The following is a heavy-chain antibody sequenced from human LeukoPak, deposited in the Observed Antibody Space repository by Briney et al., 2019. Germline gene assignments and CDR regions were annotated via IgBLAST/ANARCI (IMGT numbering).Heavy chain of an antibody. Sequence: PGGSLRLSRAASGFTLSSYGMSWVRQAPRRGREWVSAVSGRGGRPNYADSAKGRFTIYSNNSKNTLSLQMNSLRAEDTAVYYCAEDRQPVGATSRGVDYFDYWGQGTRVTVSS. CDR1: GFTLSSYG. J-gene: IGHJ4*02. CDR2: VSGRGGRP. V-gene: IGHV3-23*01. D-gene: IGHD1-26*01. CDR3: AEDRQPVGATSRGVDYFDY.